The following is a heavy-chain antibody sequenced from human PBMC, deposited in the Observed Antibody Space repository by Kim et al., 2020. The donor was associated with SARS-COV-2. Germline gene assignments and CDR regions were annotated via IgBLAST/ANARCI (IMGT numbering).Heavy chain of an antibody. CDR3: ARGGAEGCSRAGCLWFDP. CDR1: GYTFTSYY. J-gene: IGHJ5*02. V-gene: IGHV1-46*01. Sequence: ASVKVSCKASGYTFTSYYMHWVRQAPGQGLEWMGIINPSGGSTSYAQKFQGRVTMTRDTSTSTVYMELSSLRSEDTAVYYCARGGAEGCSRAGCLWFDPWGQGTLVTVSS. CDR2: INPSGGST. D-gene: IGHD6-13*01.